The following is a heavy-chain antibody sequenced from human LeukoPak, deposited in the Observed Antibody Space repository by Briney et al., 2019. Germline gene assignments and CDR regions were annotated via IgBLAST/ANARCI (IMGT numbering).Heavy chain of an antibody. CDR2: IYYSGST. V-gene: IGHV4-39*01. CDR3: ARQRLSYCGGDCYSYYFDY. D-gene: IGHD2-21*02. CDR1: GGSISSSSYY. J-gene: IGHJ4*02. Sequence: PSETLSLTCTVSGGSISSSSYYWGWIRQPPGKGLEWIGSIYYSGSTYYNPSLKSRVTISVDTSKNQFSLKLSSVTAADTAVYYCARQRLSYCGGDCYSYYFDYWGQGTLVTVSS.